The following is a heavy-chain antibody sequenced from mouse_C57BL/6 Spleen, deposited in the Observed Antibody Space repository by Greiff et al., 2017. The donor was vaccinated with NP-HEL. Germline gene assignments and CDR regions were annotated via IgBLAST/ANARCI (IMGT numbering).Heavy chain of an antibody. D-gene: IGHD1-1*01. CDR2: IYPGDGDT. J-gene: IGHJ3*01. CDR3: ARRHYGSRAWFAY. CDR1: GYAFSSSW. Sequence: QVQLKESGPELVKPGASVKISCKASGYAFSSSWMNWVKQRPGKGLEWIGRIYPGDGDTNYNGKFKGKATLTADKSSSTAYMQLSSLTSEDSAVYFCARRHYGSRAWFAYWGQGTLVTVSA. V-gene: IGHV1-82*01.